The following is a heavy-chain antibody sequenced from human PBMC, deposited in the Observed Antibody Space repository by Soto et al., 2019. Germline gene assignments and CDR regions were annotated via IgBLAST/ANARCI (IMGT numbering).Heavy chain of an antibody. D-gene: IGHD3-10*01. Sequence: QVQLQQWGAGLLKPSETLSLTCAVYGGSFSGYYWSWIRQPPGKGLEWIGEINHSGSTNYNPSLKSRVTISVDTSKNQFSLKLSSVTAADTAVYYCVRGGFGGSGSDAFDIWGQGTMVTVSS. CDR2: INHSGST. V-gene: IGHV4-34*01. J-gene: IGHJ3*02. CDR1: GGSFSGYY. CDR3: VRGGFGGSGSDAFDI.